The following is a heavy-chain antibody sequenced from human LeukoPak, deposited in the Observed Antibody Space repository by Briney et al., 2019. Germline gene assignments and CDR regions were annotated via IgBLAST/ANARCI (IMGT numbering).Heavy chain of an antibody. CDR2: IYYSGST. CDR1: GGSLSSSSYY. Sequence: SETLSLTCTVSGGSLSSSSYYWGWIRQPPGKGREWYGNIYYSGSTFYNPSLKSRVTISVDTSKNQFSLNLSSVTAADTAVYYCARGNTAMVTPLDYWGQGTLVTVSS. CDR3: ARGNTAMVTPLDY. J-gene: IGHJ4*02. V-gene: IGHV4-39*07. D-gene: IGHD5-18*01.